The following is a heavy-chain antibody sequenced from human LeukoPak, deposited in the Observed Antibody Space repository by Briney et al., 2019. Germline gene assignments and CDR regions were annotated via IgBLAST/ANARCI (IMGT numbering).Heavy chain of an antibody. V-gene: IGHV4-39*07. D-gene: IGHD1-14*01. CDR1: GGSISSSSFY. CDR2: IYYSGST. Sequence: SETLSLTCTVSGGSISSSSFYWGWIRQPPGKGLEWVGSIYYSGSTNYNPSLMSRVTISVDTSKNQFSLKLSSVTAADTAVYYCARHNQYYYYGMDVWGQGTTVTVSS. J-gene: IGHJ6*02. CDR3: ARHNQYYYYGMDV.